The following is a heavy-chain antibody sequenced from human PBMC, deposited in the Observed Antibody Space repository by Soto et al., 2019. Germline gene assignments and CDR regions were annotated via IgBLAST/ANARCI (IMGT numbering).Heavy chain of an antibody. Sequence: VKVSCKASGGTFSSYAISWVRQARGQGLEWMGGIIPIFGTANYAQKFQGRVTITADESTSTAYMELSSLRSEDTAVYYCARGARKGYSSGWYYWGQGILVTVSS. CDR2: IIPIFGTA. J-gene: IGHJ4*02. CDR1: GGTFSSYA. CDR3: ARGARKGYSSGWYY. D-gene: IGHD6-19*01. V-gene: IGHV1-69*01.